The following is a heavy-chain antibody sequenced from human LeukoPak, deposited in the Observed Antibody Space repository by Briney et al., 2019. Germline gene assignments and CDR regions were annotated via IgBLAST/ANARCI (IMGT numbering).Heavy chain of an antibody. CDR1: GGSINNYY. D-gene: IGHD6-19*01. CDR2: ILYTGSK. Sequence: SESLSLASFVYGGSINNYYRGWIRQPPREGLEWIGFILYTGSKYYSPSLESRVTIPVKLSDNQFSLKLTSVTATNPAGYSCPRVPWLVQGSLFKRFDYWGQGIVVTVSS. CDR3: PRVPWLVQGSLFKRFDY. J-gene: IGHJ4*02. V-gene: IGHV4-59*01.